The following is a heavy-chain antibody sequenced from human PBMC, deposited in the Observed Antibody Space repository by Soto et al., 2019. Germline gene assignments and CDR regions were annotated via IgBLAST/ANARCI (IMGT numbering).Heavy chain of an antibody. J-gene: IGHJ6*02. CDR1: GGTFRTYA. CDR3: AKGAVAGTPTSYYYCGMDV. D-gene: IGHD6-19*01. Sequence: QVQLLQSGAEVKKPGSSVRVSCEASGGTFRTYAISWVRQAPGQGLEWMGEIIPIFGTINYAQKFQGRLTITADESTSTVYVDLRSLRSDDTALYYCAKGAVAGTPTSYYYCGMDVWGQGTTVTVSS. CDR2: IIPIFGTI. V-gene: IGHV1-69*12.